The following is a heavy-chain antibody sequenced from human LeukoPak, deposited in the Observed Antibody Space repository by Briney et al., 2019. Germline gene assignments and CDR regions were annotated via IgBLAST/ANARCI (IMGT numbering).Heavy chain of an antibody. D-gene: IGHD6-19*01. J-gene: IGHJ5*02. Sequence: ASVKVSCKASGNTFIGNYIHWVRQARGQGLEWMGWINPNSGGANYAQRFQGRVTMTRDTSVTTAFLDLDRLTSDDTAVYYCETRSYTSGWPTWGQGTLVTVSS. V-gene: IGHV1-2*02. CDR2: INPNSGGA. CDR3: ETRSYTSGWPT. CDR1: GNTFIGNY.